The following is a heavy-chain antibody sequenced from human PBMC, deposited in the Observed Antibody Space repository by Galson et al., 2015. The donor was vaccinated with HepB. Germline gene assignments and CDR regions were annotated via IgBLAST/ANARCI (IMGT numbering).Heavy chain of an antibody. CDR1: GFSFNNFV. D-gene: IGHD3-10*01. V-gene: IGHV3-30*09. CDR3: AAVGGMTFRPLDH. Sequence: SLRLSCAVSGFSFNNFVIHWVRQAPGKGLEWVALISHDGNKTYFADSVKGRLAFSRDSSKNTVHLQMNSLRIEDTALYYCAAVGGMTFRPLDHRGQGTLVIVAS. CDR2: ISHDGNKT. J-gene: IGHJ4*02.